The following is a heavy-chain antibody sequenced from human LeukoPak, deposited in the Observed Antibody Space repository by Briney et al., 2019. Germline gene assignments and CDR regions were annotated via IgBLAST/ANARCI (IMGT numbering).Heavy chain of an antibody. CDR2: IWYDGSNK. CDR3: AKGQPGYCSGGSCAFDY. V-gene: IGHV3-33*06. CDR1: GFTFSSYE. D-gene: IGHD2-15*01. J-gene: IGHJ4*02. Sequence: LRLSCAASGFTFSSYEMNWARQAPGKGLEWVAVIWYDGSNKYYADSVKGRFTISRDNSKNTLYLQMNSLRAEDTAVYYCAKGQPGYCSGGSCAFDYWGQGTLVTVSS.